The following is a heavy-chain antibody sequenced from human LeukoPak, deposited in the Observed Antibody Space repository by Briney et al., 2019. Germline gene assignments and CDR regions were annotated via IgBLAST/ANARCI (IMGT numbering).Heavy chain of an antibody. Sequence: GGSLRLSCAASGFTFSAYNMNWVRQAPGKGLEWVSSMTSSSSYIYYTDSVKGRFTISRDNAKNSLYLQMNSLRAEDTALYYCAKALGSLDPFDIWGQGTMVTVSS. CDR1: GFTFSAYN. V-gene: IGHV3-21*04. D-gene: IGHD3-16*01. CDR3: AKALGSLDPFDI. J-gene: IGHJ3*02. CDR2: MTSSSSYI.